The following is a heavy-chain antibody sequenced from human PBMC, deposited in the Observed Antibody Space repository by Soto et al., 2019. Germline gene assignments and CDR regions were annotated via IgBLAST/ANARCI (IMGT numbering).Heavy chain of an antibody. Sequence: ASVKVSCKASGGTFSSYAISWVRQAPGQELEWMGGIIPIFGTANYAQKFQGRVTITADESTSTAYMELSSLRSEDTAVYYCARQDIVLMVYAVSDYYYYGMDVWGQGTTVTVSS. J-gene: IGHJ6*02. CDR1: GGTFSSYA. CDR2: IIPIFGTA. D-gene: IGHD2-8*01. CDR3: ARQDIVLMVYAVSDYYYYGMDV. V-gene: IGHV1-69*13.